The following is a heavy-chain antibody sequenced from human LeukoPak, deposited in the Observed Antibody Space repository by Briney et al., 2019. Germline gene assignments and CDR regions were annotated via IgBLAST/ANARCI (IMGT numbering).Heavy chain of an antibody. J-gene: IGHJ6*03. CDR1: GGSISSSNY. Sequence: SGTLSLTCAVSGGSISSSNYWSWVRQPPGKGLEWIGEIYHSGSTNYNPSLKSRVTISVDTSKNQFSLKLSSVTAADTAVYYCARPFGGSSPRGGSYYYYMDVWGKGTTVTISS. CDR2: IYHSGST. V-gene: IGHV4-4*02. CDR3: ARPFGGSSPRGGSYYYYMDV. D-gene: IGHD6-13*01.